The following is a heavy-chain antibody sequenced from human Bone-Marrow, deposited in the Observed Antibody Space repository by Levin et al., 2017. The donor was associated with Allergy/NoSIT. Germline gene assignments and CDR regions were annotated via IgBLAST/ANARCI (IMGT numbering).Heavy chain of an antibody. J-gene: IGHJ4*02. D-gene: IGHD1-26*01. CDR2: VYYSLSP. CDR1: GGYFDSSTYY. Sequence: SETLSLTCTVSGGYFDSSTYYVGWMRQPPGTGLEWIGSVYYSLSPYYSPSLRSRVTISVDTSKNQFYLKMSSVTAADTAVYYCARLTARGGRGHWGPGTLVTVSS. V-gene: IGHV4-39*01. CDR3: ARLTARGGRGH.